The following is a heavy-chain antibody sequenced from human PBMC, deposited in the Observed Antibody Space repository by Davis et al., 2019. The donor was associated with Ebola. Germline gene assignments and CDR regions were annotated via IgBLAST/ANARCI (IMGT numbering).Heavy chain of an antibody. CDR3: AKENHDFWSGYLLY. Sequence: GESLKISCKTSGYSFTTKWIGWVRQMPGKGLEWMGIIYPSDSDTRYSPSFEGHVTISADKSISTAYLQWSSLKASDTAMYYCAKENHDFWSGYLLYWGQGTLVTVSS. CDR1: GYSFTTKW. CDR2: IYPSDSDT. D-gene: IGHD3-3*01. J-gene: IGHJ4*02. V-gene: IGHV5-51*01.